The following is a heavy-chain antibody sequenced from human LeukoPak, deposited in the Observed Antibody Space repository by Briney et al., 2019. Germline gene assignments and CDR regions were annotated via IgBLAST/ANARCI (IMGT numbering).Heavy chain of an antibody. Sequence: SETLSLTCAVSGGSISSGGYSWSWIRQPPGKGLEWIGYIYHSGSTYYNPSLKSRVTISVDRSKNQFSLKLSSVTAADTAVYYCARAATPSSSWFDYWGQGTLVTVSS. CDR2: IYHSGST. CDR1: GGSISSGGYS. J-gene: IGHJ4*02. CDR3: ARAATPSSSWFDY. V-gene: IGHV4-30-2*01. D-gene: IGHD6-13*01.